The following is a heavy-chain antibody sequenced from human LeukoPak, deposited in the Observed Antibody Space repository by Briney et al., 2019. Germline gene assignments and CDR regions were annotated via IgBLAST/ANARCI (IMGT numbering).Heavy chain of an antibody. J-gene: IGHJ4*02. CDR2: ISDSGAGT. CDR3: ARFAYGTGYVDY. V-gene: IGHV3-23*01. D-gene: IGHD1-1*01. Sequence: GGSLRLSCAASGFTFSNYGMSWVRQAPGKGLEWVSAISDSGAGTYYADSVKGRFTISRDNSKNTLYLQMNSLRAEDTAVYYCARFAYGTGYVDYWGQGTLVTVSS. CDR1: GFTFSNYG.